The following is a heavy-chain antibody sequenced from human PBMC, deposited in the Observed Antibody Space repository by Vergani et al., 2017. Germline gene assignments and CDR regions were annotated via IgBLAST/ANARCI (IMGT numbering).Heavy chain of an antibody. CDR3: ARTEGYSYGFFNAFDI. D-gene: IGHD5-18*01. Sequence: QVQLVQSGAEVKKPGSSVKVSCKASGGTFSSYTISWVRQAPGQGLEWMGRIIPILGIANYAQKFQGRVTMTADKSTSTAYMELSSLRSEDTAVYYCARTEGYSYGFFNAFDIWGQGTMVTVSS. J-gene: IGHJ3*02. CDR1: GGTFSSYT. V-gene: IGHV1-69*02. CDR2: IIPILGIA.